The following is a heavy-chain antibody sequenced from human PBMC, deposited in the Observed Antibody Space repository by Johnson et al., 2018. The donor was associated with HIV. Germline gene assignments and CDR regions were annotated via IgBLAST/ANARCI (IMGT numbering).Heavy chain of an antibody. V-gene: IGHV3-30-3*01. CDR2: ISYDGSNK. CDR3: ARNQGRRNYYDAFDI. J-gene: IGHJ3*02. D-gene: IGHD1-7*01. CDR1: GFTFSSYA. Sequence: QVQLVESGGGVVQPGRSLRLSCAASGFTFSSYAMHWVRQAPGKGLEWVAVISYDGSNKYYADSVKGRFTISRDIAENSLYLQMNSLRAEDTAVYYCARNQGRRNYYDAFDIWGQGTMGTVSS.